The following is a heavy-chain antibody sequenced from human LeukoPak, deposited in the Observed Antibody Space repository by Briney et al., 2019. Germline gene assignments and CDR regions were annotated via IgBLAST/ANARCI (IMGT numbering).Heavy chain of an antibody. CDR1: GFTFSSYW. Sequence: QSGGSLRLSCAASGFTFSSYWMSWVRQAPGKGLEWVANIKQDGSEKYYVDSVKGRFTISRDNAKNSLYLQMNSLRAEDTAVYYCARERGDCSSTSCYDGPYFDYWGQGTLVTVSS. D-gene: IGHD2-2*01. V-gene: IGHV3-7*01. J-gene: IGHJ4*02. CDR2: IKQDGSEK. CDR3: ARERGDCSSTSCYDGPYFDY.